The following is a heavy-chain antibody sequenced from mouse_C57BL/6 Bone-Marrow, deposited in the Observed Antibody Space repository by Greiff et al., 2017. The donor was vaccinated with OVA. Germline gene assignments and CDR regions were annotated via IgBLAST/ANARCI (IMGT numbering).Heavy chain of an antibody. CDR3: ARHGYYGSSYDAMDY. D-gene: IGHD1-1*01. Sequence: VQVVESGPGLVAPSQSLSITCTVSGFSLTSYGVHWVRQPPGKGLEWLVVIWSDGSTTYNSALKSRLSISKDNSKSQVFLKMNSLQTDDTAMYYCARHGYYGSSYDAMDYWGQGTSVTVSS. CDR1: GFSLTSYG. V-gene: IGHV2-6-1*01. J-gene: IGHJ4*01. CDR2: IWSDGST.